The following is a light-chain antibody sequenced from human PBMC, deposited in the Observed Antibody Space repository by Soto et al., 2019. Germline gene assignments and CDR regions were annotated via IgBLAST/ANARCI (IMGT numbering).Light chain of an antibody. CDR2: DVN. J-gene: IGLJ1*01. CDR3: VSFAGGTYV. CDR1: SSDVGAYIF. V-gene: IGLV2-8*01. Sequence: ALAPPASASGSAGQSITISCTGTSSDVGAYIFVSWYQQHPGKAPKLMVYDVNRRPPGVPDRFFGSKSGNTASLTVSGLQAEDEADYYCVSFAGGTYVFGTGTKVTVL.